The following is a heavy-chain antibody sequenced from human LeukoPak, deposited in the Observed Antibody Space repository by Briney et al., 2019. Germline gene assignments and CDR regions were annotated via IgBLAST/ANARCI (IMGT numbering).Heavy chain of an antibody. CDR3: ARDVTILRGVKVPLDAFDI. J-gene: IGHJ3*02. Sequence: SETLSLTCTVSAGSISSGGYYWSWIRQHPGKGREWIGYIYYRGSTYYNPCLESRGTISVDTSKNQYSLRLSSVTAADYAVYYCARDVTILRGVKVPLDAFDIWGQGTIVTVSS. V-gene: IGHV4-31*03. CDR1: AGSISSGGYY. CDR2: IYYRGST. D-gene: IGHD3-10*01.